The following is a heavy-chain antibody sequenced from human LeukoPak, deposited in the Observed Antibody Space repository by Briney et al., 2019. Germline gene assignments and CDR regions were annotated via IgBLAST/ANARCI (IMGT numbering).Heavy chain of an antibody. CDR2: IYTSGST. J-gene: IGHJ5*02. CDR1: GGSISSYY. Sequence: SETLSLTCTVSGGSISSYYWSWIRQPAGKGLEWIGRIYTSGSTNYNPSLKSRVTMSVDTSKNQFSLKLSSVTAADTAVYYCARQSDFWSGYYTEGWFDPWGQGTLVTVSS. CDR3: ARQSDFWSGYYTEGWFDP. V-gene: IGHV4-4*07. D-gene: IGHD3-3*01.